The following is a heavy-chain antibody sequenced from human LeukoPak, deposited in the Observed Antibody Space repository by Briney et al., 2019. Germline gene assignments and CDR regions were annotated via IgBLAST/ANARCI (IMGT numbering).Heavy chain of an antibody. J-gene: IGHJ3*02. V-gene: IGHV3-53*04. CDR2: IYSDDRT. CDR1: GFTASSNY. D-gene: IGHD2-8*01. Sequence: GGSLRLSCAVSGFTASSNYMSWVRQAPGKGLEWVSVIYSDDRTYYADSVKGRFTISRHTSKKTLYLQMNSLRAEDTAVYYCAREVMAKRRAFDIWGQGTVATVSS. CDR3: AREVMAKRRAFDI.